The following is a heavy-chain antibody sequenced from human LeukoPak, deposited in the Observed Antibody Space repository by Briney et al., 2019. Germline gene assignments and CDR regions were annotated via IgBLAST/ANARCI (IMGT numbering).Heavy chain of an antibody. J-gene: IGHJ5*02. V-gene: IGHV1-2*02. CDR3: ARDRLYYGSGSINWFDP. CDR2: INPNSGGT. D-gene: IGHD3-10*01. Sequence: GASVKVSCKASGYTFTGYYMHWVRQAPGQGLEWMGWINPNSGGTHYAQKFQGRVTMTRDTSITTAYTELSRLRSDDTAVYYCARDRLYYGSGSINWFDPWGQGTLVTVSS. CDR1: GYTFTGYY.